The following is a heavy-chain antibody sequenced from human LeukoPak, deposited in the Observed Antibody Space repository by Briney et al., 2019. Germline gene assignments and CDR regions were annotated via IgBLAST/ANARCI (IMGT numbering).Heavy chain of an antibody. CDR2: VKGDGIST. CDR3: ATGPYAAFEM. Sequence: GGSLRLSSAASGFTFTKFWMHWVRQAPGRGLVWVSRVKGDGISTLYADSVKGRFTISRDNAKNTLYLQMNSLRADDTALYYCATGPYAAFEMWGQGTMVTVSS. J-gene: IGHJ3*02. D-gene: IGHD2-2*01. CDR1: GFTFTKFW. V-gene: IGHV3-74*01.